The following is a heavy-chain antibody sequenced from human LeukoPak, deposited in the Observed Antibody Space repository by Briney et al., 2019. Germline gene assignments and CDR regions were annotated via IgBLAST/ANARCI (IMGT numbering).Heavy chain of an antibody. Sequence: ASVKVSCKASGYTFTGYYMHWVRQAPGXXXXXXXXXNPNSGGTNYAQKFQGRVTMTRDTSISTAYMELSRLRSDDTAVYYCARDQVDPIHHYDILTGPSDYWGQGTLVTVSS. V-gene: IGHV1-2*02. J-gene: IGHJ4*02. CDR3: ARDQVDPIHHYDILTGPSDY. CDR2: XNPNSGGT. CDR1: GYTFTGYY. D-gene: IGHD3-9*01.